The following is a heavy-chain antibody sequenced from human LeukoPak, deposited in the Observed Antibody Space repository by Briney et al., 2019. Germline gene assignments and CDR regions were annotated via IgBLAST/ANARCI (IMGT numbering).Heavy chain of an antibody. D-gene: IGHD3-9*01. Sequence: PSETLSLTCTVSGGSISSSSSYWGWIRQPPGKGLEWIGEINHSGSTNYNPSLKSRVTISVDTSKNQFSLKLSSVTAADTAVYYCARESPSIHDILTGSMWGYYYMDVWGKGTTVTISS. CDR1: GGSISSSSSY. V-gene: IGHV4-39*07. CDR2: INHSGST. CDR3: ARESPSIHDILTGSMWGYYYMDV. J-gene: IGHJ6*03.